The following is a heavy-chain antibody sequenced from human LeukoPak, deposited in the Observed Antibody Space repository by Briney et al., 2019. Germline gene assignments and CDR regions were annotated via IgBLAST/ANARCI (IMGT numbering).Heavy chain of an antibody. Sequence: PGGSLRLSCAASGFTFSDYYMSWIRQAPGKGLEWVSYISGSGSTIYYADSVKGRFTISRDNAKNSLYLQMNSLRAEDTAVYYCARVTVAGTGREDYWGQGTLVTVSS. CDR3: ARVTVAGTGREDY. D-gene: IGHD6-19*01. V-gene: IGHV3-11*04. J-gene: IGHJ4*02. CDR2: ISGSGSTI. CDR1: GFTFSDYY.